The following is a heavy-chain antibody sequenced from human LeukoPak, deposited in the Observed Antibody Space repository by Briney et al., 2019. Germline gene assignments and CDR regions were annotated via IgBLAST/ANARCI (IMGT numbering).Heavy chain of an antibody. V-gene: IGHV4-38-2*02. J-gene: IGHJ5*02. Sequence: SETLSLTCTVSGYSISSAYYWVWIRQPPGKGLEWIGTIYHSGTTYYNPSLKSRVAISVDTSKNQFSLKLSSMTAADTAIYYCARAYCGGDCYNSRGWFDPWGQGTLVTVSS. CDR2: IYHSGTT. CDR3: ARAYCGGDCYNSRGWFDP. D-gene: IGHD2-21*02. CDR1: GYSISSAYY.